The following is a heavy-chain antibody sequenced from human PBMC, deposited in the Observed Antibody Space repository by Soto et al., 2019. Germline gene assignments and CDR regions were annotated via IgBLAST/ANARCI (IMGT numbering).Heavy chain of an antibody. CDR3: ASSSGSYPIDAFDI. D-gene: IGHD1-26*01. J-gene: IGHJ3*02. Sequence: QVQLVQSGAEVKKPGSSVKVSCKASGGTFSSYTISWVRQAPGQGLEWMGRIIPILGIANYAQKFQGRVTITEDKSTSTAYMELSSLRSEDTAVYYCASSSGSYPIDAFDIWGQGTMVTVSS. CDR2: IIPILGIA. CDR1: GGTFSSYT. V-gene: IGHV1-69*02.